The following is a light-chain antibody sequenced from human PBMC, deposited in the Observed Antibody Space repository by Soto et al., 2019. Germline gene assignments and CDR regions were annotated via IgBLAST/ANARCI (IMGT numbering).Light chain of an antibody. CDR2: EVT. V-gene: IGLV2-14*01. CDR1: SSDVGAYNY. J-gene: IGLJ1*01. Sequence: QSVLTQPASVSGSPGQSITISCPGTSSDVGAYNYVSWYQHHPGKVPKLLIYEVTNRPSGVSDRFSDSKSGNTASLTISGLQAEDEADYYCSSKRDSSTLFVFGTGTKVTVL. CDR3: SSKRDSSTLFV.